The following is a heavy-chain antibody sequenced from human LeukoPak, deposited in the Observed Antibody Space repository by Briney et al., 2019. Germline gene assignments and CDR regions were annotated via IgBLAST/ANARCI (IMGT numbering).Heavy chain of an antibody. Sequence: GASVKVSCKASGYTFTGYYMHWVRQAPGQGLEWMGWINPNSGGTNYAQKFQGRVTMTRDTSISTAYMELSRLRSDDTAVYYCARVSLYYDILTGYYDYWGQGTLVTVSS. CDR3: ARVSLYYDILTGYYDY. J-gene: IGHJ4*02. CDR2: INPNSGGT. D-gene: IGHD3-9*01. CDR1: GYTFTGYY. V-gene: IGHV1-2*02.